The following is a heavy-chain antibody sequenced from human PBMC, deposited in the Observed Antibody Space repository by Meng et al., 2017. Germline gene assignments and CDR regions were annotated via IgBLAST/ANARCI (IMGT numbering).Heavy chain of an antibody. V-gene: IGHV7-4-1*02. CDR1: GYTFTSYA. CDR3: ATISPRDSSGLSFDY. CDR2: INTNTGNP. Sequence: QWKLVQFGSEFKKPGASVNVSCKASGYTFTSYAMNWVRQAPGQGLEWMGWINTNTGNPTYAQGFTGRFVFSLDTSVSTAYLQISSLKAEDTAVYYCATISPRDSSGLSFDYWGQGTLVTVSS. D-gene: IGHD3-22*01. J-gene: IGHJ4*02.